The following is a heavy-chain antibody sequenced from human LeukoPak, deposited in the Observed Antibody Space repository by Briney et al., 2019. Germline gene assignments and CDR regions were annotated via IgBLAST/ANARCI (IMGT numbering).Heavy chain of an antibody. Sequence: GGSLRLSCATSGFTFRNFAMNWVRQAPGKGLEWVSVISASGTITYYSDSVKGRFTFSRDNSNNTVFLQMNSLRAEDTAVYYCAKHDPRRVVITNWFDPWGQGTLVTVSS. V-gene: IGHV3-23*01. D-gene: IGHD3-22*01. J-gene: IGHJ5*02. CDR2: ISASGTIT. CDR3: AKHDPRRVVITNWFDP. CDR1: GFTFRNFA.